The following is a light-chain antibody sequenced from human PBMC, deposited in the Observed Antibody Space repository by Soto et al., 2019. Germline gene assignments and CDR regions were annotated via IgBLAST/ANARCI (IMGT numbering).Light chain of an antibody. CDR1: SSDVGAYKY. Sequence: QSALTQPPSASGSPGQSVTISCTGTSSDVGAYKYVSWYQQYPGKAPKLMIYEVSKRPSGVPDRFSGSKSGNTASLTVSGIQAEYEADYYCTSYVGSNIWVFGGGTKLTVL. V-gene: IGLV2-8*01. CDR2: EVS. CDR3: TSYVGSNIWV. J-gene: IGLJ3*02.